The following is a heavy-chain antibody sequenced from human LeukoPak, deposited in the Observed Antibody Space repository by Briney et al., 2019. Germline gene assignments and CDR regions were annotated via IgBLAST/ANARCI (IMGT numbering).Heavy chain of an antibody. Sequence: GSLRLSCAASGFMFSDYAMHWVRQAPGKGLEYVSAISTDGSSTSHANSVKGRFTISRDNSKNTLFLQMGSLRAEDMAVYYCARDRAYGSRGWYFDYYDYWGQGTLVTVSS. J-gene: IGHJ4*02. V-gene: IGHV3-64*01. CDR1: GFMFSDYA. CDR3: ARDRAYGSRGWYFDYYDY. D-gene: IGHD6-19*01. CDR2: ISTDGSST.